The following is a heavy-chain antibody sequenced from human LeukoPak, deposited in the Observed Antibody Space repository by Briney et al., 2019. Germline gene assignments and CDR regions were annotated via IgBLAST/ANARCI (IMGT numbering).Heavy chain of an antibody. Sequence: PGGSLRLSCAASGFTFSSYSMSWVRQAPGKGLEWVANIKQDGSEKYYVDSVKGRFTISRDNAKNSLYLQMNSLRAEDTAVYYCARVASNGVWVRAFDIWGQGTMVTVSS. D-gene: IGHD4-11*01. V-gene: IGHV3-7*01. CDR2: IKQDGSEK. CDR3: ARVASNGVWVRAFDI. CDR1: GFTFSSYS. J-gene: IGHJ3*02.